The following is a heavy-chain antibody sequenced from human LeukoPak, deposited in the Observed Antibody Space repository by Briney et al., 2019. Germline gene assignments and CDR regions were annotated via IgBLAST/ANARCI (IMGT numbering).Heavy chain of an antibody. CDR1: GFTFSSYS. D-gene: IGHD3-22*01. CDR3: ASLYDSSGYTLPPDAFDI. Sequence: GGSLRLSCAASGFTFSSYSMNWVRQAPGKGLEWVSYISSSSSTIYYADSVKGRFTISRDNAKNSLYLQMNSLRAEDTAVYYCASLYDSSGYTLPPDAFDIWGQGTMVTVSS. V-gene: IGHV3-48*01. CDR2: ISSSSSTI. J-gene: IGHJ3*02.